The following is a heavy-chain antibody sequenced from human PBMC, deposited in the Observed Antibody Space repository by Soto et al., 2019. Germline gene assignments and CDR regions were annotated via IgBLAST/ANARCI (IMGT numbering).Heavy chain of an antibody. V-gene: IGHV4-61*01. J-gene: IGHJ6*02. Sequence: SETLSLTCTVSVGSVSSSNYYWSWIRQSPGKGLEWIGYVSHIGSTNSNPSLKSRVTISEDTSKNQFSLKLTSVTAADTAVYYCARQTIEAAKYHLAMDVWGQGTTVTVSS. D-gene: IGHD6-6*01. CDR2: VSHIGST. CDR3: ARQTIEAAKYHLAMDV. CDR1: VGSVSSSNYY.